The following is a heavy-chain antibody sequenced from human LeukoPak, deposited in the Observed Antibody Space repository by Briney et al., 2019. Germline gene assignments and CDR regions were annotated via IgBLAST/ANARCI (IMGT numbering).Heavy chain of an antibody. CDR1: GYTFTSYG. V-gene: IGHV1-18*01. Sequence: ASVKVSCKASGYTFTSYGISWVRQAPGQGLEWMGWISAYNGNTNYAQKLQGRVTMTTDTSTSTAYMELRSLRSDDPAVYYCARDELAVGGQHRFQPRGQGTLVTVSS. D-gene: IGHD1-7*01. CDR2: ISAYNGNT. J-gene: IGHJ5*02. CDR3: ARDELAVGGQHRFQP.